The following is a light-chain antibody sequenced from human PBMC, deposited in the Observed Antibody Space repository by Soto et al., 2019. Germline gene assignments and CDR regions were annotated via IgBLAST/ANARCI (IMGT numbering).Light chain of an antibody. CDR2: GAS. CDR1: QSVSSGY. Sequence: DIVLTQSPATLSLSPGERATLSCRASQSVSSGYLAWYQQKPGQAPRLLIYGASSRATGIPDRFSGSESGTDFTPAISRLEPEDFAVYYCQQYGTSPWTFGQGARVEFK. CDR3: QQYGTSPWT. V-gene: IGKV3-20*01. J-gene: IGKJ1*01.